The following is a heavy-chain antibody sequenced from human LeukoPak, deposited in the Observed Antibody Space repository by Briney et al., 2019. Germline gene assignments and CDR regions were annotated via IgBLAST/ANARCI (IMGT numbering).Heavy chain of an antibody. CDR2: IWYDGSNK. D-gene: IGHD6-13*01. CDR1: GFTFSSYG. V-gene: IGHV3-33*01. J-gene: IGHJ4*02. CDR3: AREILSRRPLSIIAAAGTGYYFDY. Sequence: GGSLRLSCAASGFTFSSYGMHWVRQAPGKGLEWVAVIWYDGSNKYYADSVKGRFTVSRDNSKNTLYLQMNSLRAEDTAVYYCAREILSRRPLSIIAAAGTGYYFDYWGQGTLVTVSS.